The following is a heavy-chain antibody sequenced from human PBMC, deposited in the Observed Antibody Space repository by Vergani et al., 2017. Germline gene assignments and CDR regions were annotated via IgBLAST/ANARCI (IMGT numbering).Heavy chain of an antibody. Sequence: VQLVESGGGVVQPGGSLRLSCAASGFTFSSYWMSWVRQAPGKGLEWVANIKQDGSEKYYVDSVKGRFTISRDNAKNSLYLQMNSLRAEDTAVYYCARLILKSSPGSQHWFDPWGQGTLVTVSS. D-gene: IGHD6-13*01. CDR2: IKQDGSEK. V-gene: IGHV3-7*01. J-gene: IGHJ5*02. CDR1: GFTFSSYW. CDR3: ARLILKSSPGSQHWFDP.